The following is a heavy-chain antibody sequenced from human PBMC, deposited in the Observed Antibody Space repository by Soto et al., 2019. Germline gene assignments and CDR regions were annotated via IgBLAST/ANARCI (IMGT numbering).Heavy chain of an antibody. CDR2: ISYDGSNK. D-gene: IGHD2-2*01. CDR3: ARELGYCSSTSCYGSADY. Sequence: LRLSCAASGFTFSSYAMHWVRQAPGKGLEWVAVISYDGSNKYYADSVKGRFTISRDNSKNTLYLQMNSLRAEDTAVYYCARELGYCSSTSCYGSADYWGQGTLVTVSS. CDR1: GFTFSSYA. J-gene: IGHJ4*02. V-gene: IGHV3-30-3*01.